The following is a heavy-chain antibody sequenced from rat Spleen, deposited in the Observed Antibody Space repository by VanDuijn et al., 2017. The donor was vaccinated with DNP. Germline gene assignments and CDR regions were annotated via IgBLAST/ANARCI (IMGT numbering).Heavy chain of an antibody. Sequence: EVQLVESGGDLVRPGRSLKLSCVASEFTFNNYWMTWFRQAPGKGLEWVASITSSGGSTYYPDSVKGRFTISRDNSRSSLYLQMNSLKSEDTASYYCARHVLYTTDYYGYFDYWGQGVMVTVSS. CDR1: EFTFNNYW. CDR3: ARHVLYTTDYYGYFDY. J-gene: IGHJ2*01. V-gene: IGHV5-31*01. CDR2: ITSSGGST. D-gene: IGHD1-6*01.